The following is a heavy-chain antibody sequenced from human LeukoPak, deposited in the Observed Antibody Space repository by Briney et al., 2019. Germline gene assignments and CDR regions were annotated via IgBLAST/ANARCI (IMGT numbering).Heavy chain of an antibody. CDR2: ISWNSGSI. V-gene: IGHV3-9*01. Sequence: QTGRSLRLSCAASGFTFDDYAMHWVRQAPGKGLEWVSGISWNSGSIGYADSVKGRFTISRDNAKNSLYLQMNSLRAEDTALYYCAKDITSYYHDSSGSLFDYWGQGTLVTVSS. CDR1: GFTFDDYA. D-gene: IGHD3-22*01. J-gene: IGHJ4*02. CDR3: AKDITSYYHDSSGSLFDY.